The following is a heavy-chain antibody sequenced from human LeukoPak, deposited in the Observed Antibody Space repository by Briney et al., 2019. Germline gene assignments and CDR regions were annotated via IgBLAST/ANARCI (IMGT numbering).Heavy chain of an antibody. CDR2: IYPGDSDT. D-gene: IGHD6-13*01. J-gene: IGHJ4*02. Sequence: GESLKISCKGSGYSFTSYWIGWVRQMPGKGLEWMGIIYPGDSDTRYSPSFQGQVTISADRSISTAYLQWSSLQASDTAMYYCARGSSGYSSSWYLPPPAFFDYWGQGTLVTVSS. CDR1: GYSFTSYW. V-gene: IGHV5-51*01. CDR3: ARGSSGYSSSWYLPPPAFFDY.